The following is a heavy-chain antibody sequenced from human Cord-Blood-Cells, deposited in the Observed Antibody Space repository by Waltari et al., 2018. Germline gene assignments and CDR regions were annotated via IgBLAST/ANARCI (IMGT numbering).Heavy chain of an antibody. CDR3: ARGRTGDRDY. J-gene: IGHJ4*02. CDR1: GFTFSSSS. CDR2: ISSSSSYI. Sequence: EVQLVESGGGLVKPGGSLRLSCAASGFTFSSSSMNWVRQAPGKGLEWVSSISSSSSYIYYADSVKGRFTISRDNAKNSLYLQMNSLRAEDTAVYYCARGRTGDRDYWGQGTLVTVSS. D-gene: IGHD7-27*01. V-gene: IGHV3-21*01.